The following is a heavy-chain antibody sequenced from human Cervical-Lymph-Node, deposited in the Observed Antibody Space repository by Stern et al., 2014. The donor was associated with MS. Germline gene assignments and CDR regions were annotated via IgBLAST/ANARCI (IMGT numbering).Heavy chain of an antibody. CDR2: IYPGDSDT. V-gene: IGHV5-51*01. Sequence: VQLVQSGAEVKKPGESLKISCKGSGYRFTNYWIGWVRKMHGKGLAWMGIIYPGDSDTRYSPSFQGQVTISADKSISTAYLQWSSLKASDTAMYYCARRRIAAAGDAFDIWGQGTMVTVSS. CDR3: ARRRIAAAGDAFDI. CDR1: GYRFTNYW. J-gene: IGHJ3*02. D-gene: IGHD6-13*01.